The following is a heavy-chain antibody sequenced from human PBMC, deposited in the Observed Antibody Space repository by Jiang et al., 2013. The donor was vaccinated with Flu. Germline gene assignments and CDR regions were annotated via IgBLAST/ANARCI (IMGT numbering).Heavy chain of an antibody. CDR2: IDPSDSYT. Sequence: GAEVKKPGESLRISCKGSGYSFTSYWISWVRQMPGKGLEWMGRIDPSDSYTNYSPSFQGHVTISADKSISTAYLQWSSLKASDTAMYYCARHHYYYDREYEFDIWGQGTMVTVSS. D-gene: IGHD3-22*01. V-gene: IGHV5-10-1*01. J-gene: IGHJ3*02. CDR3: ARHHYYYDREYEFDI. CDR1: GYSFTSYW.